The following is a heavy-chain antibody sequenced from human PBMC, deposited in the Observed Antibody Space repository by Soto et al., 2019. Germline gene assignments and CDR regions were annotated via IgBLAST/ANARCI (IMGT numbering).Heavy chain of an antibody. CDR3: AREEGYCNGGPCYRGAFDI. CDR1: GYTFTSYG. CDR2: ISAYNGNT. Sequence: ASVKVSCKASGYTFTSYGISWVRQAPGQGLEWMGWISAYNGNTNYAQKLQGRVTMTTDTSTSTAYMELRSLRSDDTAVYYCAREEGYCNGGPCYRGAFDIWGQGTRVTVSS. J-gene: IGHJ3*02. V-gene: IGHV1-18*01. D-gene: IGHD2-15*01.